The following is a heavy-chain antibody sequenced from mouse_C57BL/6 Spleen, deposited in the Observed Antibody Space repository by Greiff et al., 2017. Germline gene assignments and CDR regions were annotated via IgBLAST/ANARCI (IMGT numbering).Heavy chain of an antibody. D-gene: IGHD3-2*02. CDR2: IDPSDSYT. CDR1: GYTFTSYW. Sequence: QVQLQQPGAELVRPGTSVKLSCKASGYTFTSYWMHWVKQRPGQGLEWIGVIDPSDSYTNYNQKFKGKATLTVDTSSSTAYMQLSSLTSEDSAVYDCARGGDSSGFDYWGQGTTLTVSS. J-gene: IGHJ2*01. V-gene: IGHV1-59*01. CDR3: ARGGDSSGFDY.